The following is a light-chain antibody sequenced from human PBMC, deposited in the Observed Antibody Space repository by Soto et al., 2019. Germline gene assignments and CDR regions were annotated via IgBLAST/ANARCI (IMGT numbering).Light chain of an antibody. Sequence: DVQMTQSPSSLSASVGDRVTITCQATQDISDDLDWYQQKPGKAPKLLIYDASNLETGVPSRFSGSGSGTEFTFTISSLQPEDFAPYYCQQYHNLPLTFGGGTNVEI. CDR1: QDISDD. CDR3: QQYHNLPLT. J-gene: IGKJ4*01. V-gene: IGKV1-33*01. CDR2: DAS.